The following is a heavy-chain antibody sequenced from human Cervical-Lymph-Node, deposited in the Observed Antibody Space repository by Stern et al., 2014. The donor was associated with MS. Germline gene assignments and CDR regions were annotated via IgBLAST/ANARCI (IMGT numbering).Heavy chain of an antibody. V-gene: IGHV2-5*02. CDR2: LFWDDDK. CDR3: AYGSDIWSGYRYDWFDP. D-gene: IGHD3-3*01. CDR1: GFSLSTTGVG. Sequence: QITLKESGPTLVKPTETLTLTCTFSGFSLSTTGVGVGWIRQPPGKALEWLAPLFWDDDKRYSPSLKSRLTVTKDTSKNEVVLSMTNMDPEDTGTYYCAYGSDIWSGYRYDWFDPWGQGTLVTVSS. J-gene: IGHJ5*02.